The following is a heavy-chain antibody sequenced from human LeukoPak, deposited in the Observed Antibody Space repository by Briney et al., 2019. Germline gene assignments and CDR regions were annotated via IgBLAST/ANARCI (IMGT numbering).Heavy chain of an antibody. CDR2: ISAYNGNT. J-gene: IGHJ4*02. V-gene: IGHV1-18*01. CDR3: SRAYCSGGSCQGDFDY. CDR1: GYTFTSYG. D-gene: IGHD2-15*01. Sequence: ASVKVSCKASGYTFTSYGISWVRQAPGQGLEWMGWISAYNGNTNYAQKLQGRVTMTTDTSTSTAYMELRSLRSNDTAVYYCSRAYCSGGSCQGDFDYWGQGTLVTVSS.